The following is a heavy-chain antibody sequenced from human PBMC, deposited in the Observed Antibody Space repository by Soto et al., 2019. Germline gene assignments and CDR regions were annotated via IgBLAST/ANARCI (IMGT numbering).Heavy chain of an antibody. V-gene: IGHV3-53*04. J-gene: IGHJ6*02. D-gene: IGHD3-10*01. CDR3: ARDGPYYYASRMDV. CDR2: LHSGGDT. Sequence: EVQLVESGGGLVQPGGSLRLSCVASGIPVSSNYMTWVRQAPGKGLEWVSVLHSGGDTYYANSVKGRFTISRHDSTNTLLLQMNSLTAEDKDVYYCARDGPYYYASRMDVWGQGTTVTVSS. CDR1: GIPVSSNY.